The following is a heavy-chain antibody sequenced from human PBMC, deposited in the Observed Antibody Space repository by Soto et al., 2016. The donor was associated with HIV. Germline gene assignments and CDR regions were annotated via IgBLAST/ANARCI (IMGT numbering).Heavy chain of an antibody. D-gene: IGHD3-3*02. V-gene: IGHV1-2*02. Sequence: QVQLVQSGAEVKRPGASVKVSCKASGYTFADYYLHWVRQAPGQGLEWMGWINPNSGDANYAQKFQGRVTMTRDTSITTTYMELSSLRSDDTAVYYCARDKRLRHFGILDYWGQGILVTVSS. CDR2: INPNSGDA. CDR1: GYTFADYY. J-gene: IGHJ4*02. CDR3: ARDKRLRHFGILDY.